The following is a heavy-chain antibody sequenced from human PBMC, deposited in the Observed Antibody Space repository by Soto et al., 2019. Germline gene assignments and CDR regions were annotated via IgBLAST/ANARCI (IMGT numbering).Heavy chain of an antibody. CDR1: GFTFSSYS. CDR2: ISSSSSTI. V-gene: IGHV3-48*02. CDR3: ARDGGGVLMVYAIEIDAFDI. J-gene: IGHJ3*02. D-gene: IGHD2-8*01. Sequence: EVQLVESGGGLVQPGGSLRLSCAASGFTFSSYSMNWVRQAPGKGLEWVSYISSSSSTIYYADSVKGRFTISRDNAKNSLYLQMNSLRDEDTAVYYCARDGGGVLMVYAIEIDAFDIWGQGTMVTVSS.